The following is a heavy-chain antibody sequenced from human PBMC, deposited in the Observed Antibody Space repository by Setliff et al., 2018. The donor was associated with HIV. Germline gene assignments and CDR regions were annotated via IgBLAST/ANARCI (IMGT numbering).Heavy chain of an antibody. CDR2: IHTTGST. Sequence: SETLSLTCSVSGDSISSGSYYWSWIRLPAGKGLEWIGQIHTTGSTNYNPSLKSRLTISIDTSKNQFSLNLDSVTTTDTAVYYCARGGMGSSTDYYYYMDVWGKGTTVTVSS. V-gene: IGHV4-61*09. J-gene: IGHJ6*03. CDR3: ARGGMGSSTDYYYYMDV. D-gene: IGHD6-13*01. CDR1: GDSISSGSYY.